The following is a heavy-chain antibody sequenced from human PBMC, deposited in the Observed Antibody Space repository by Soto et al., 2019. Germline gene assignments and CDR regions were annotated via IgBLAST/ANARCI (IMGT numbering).Heavy chain of an antibody. Sequence: SETLSLTCAVYGGSFSGYYWSWIRQPPGKGLEWIGEINHSGSTNYNPSLKSRVTISVDTSKNQFSLKLSSVTAADTAVYYCARGTSIAARPMYYWGQGTLLTVSS. CDR3: ARGTSIAARPMYY. D-gene: IGHD6-6*01. CDR1: GGSFSGYY. J-gene: IGHJ4*02. V-gene: IGHV4-34*01. CDR2: INHSGST.